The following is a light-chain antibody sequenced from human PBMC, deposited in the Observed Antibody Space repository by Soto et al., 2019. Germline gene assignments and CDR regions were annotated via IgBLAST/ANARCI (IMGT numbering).Light chain of an antibody. Sequence: QSVLTQPPSMSGAPGKRVTISCTGTSANIGAGYDVHWYQQLPGMAPKLLIYGNNKRPSGVPDRFSGSKSGTSASLAITGLQAKDEADYYCQSYDSTLSGLYVLGTGTKLTVL. CDR3: QSYDSTLSGLYV. CDR2: GNN. J-gene: IGLJ1*01. CDR1: SANIGAGYD. V-gene: IGLV1-40*01.